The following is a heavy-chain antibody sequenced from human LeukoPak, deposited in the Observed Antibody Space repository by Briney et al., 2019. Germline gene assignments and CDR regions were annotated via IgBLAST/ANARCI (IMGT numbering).Heavy chain of an antibody. Sequence: SETLSLTCSVSGGSISSYYWTWIRQPPGKGLEWIGHISYSGSTNYNPSLKSRVTISVDKSKNQFSLKLSSVTAADTAVYYCARNGGSSNVDYWGQGTLVTVSS. CDR1: GGSISSYY. J-gene: IGHJ4*02. V-gene: IGHV4-59*12. D-gene: IGHD1-26*01. CDR2: ISYSGST. CDR3: ARNGGSSNVDY.